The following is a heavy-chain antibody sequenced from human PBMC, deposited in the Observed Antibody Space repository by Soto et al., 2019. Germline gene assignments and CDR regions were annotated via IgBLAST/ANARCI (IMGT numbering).Heavy chain of an antibody. CDR3: ARALVKAVNRGVLRAHNSFDP. D-gene: IGHD3-16*02. CDR2: ISGYNGNT. Sequence: ASVKVSCKASGYTFTNYGVAWVRQAPGHGLEWLGWISGYNGNTNYAQKFQGRVTMTRDTATSTAYMELKTLRSDDTASYFCARALVKAVNRGVLRAHNSFDPPCPATLVTGS. V-gene: IGHV1-18*01. J-gene: IGHJ5*02. CDR1: GYTFTNYG.